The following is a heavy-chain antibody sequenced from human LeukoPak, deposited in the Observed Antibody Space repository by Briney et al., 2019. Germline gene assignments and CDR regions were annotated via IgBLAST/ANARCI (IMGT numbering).Heavy chain of an antibody. D-gene: IGHD3-10*01. CDR2: LYYSGNT. CDR1: GASISSYY. V-gene: IGHV4-59*01. J-gene: IGHJ5*02. Sequence: SETLSLTCTVSGASISSYYWSWIRQPPGKGLEWIGYLYYSGNTNYNPSLKSRVTISVDTSKNQFSLKLSSVTAADTAVYYCARGSHYYGSGSPNWFDPWGQGTLVTVSS. CDR3: ARGSHYYGSGSPNWFDP.